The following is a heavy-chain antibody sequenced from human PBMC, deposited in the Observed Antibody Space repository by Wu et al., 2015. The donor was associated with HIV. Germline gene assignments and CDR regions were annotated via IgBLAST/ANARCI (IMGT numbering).Heavy chain of an antibody. V-gene: IGHV1-18*01. D-gene: IGHD3-10*01. Sequence: QVQLVQSGAELKKPGASMTVSCKTSGDTFNTYGFTWVRQAPGQGLEWMGWINDKGLTNYAQKFQGRVTMTTDTSTNTAYLQLTSLTSDDTAIYFCANLLRRAYDSGSQQQIVFDPWGQGTLVSVSS. CDR1: GDTFNTYG. CDR2: INDKGLT. J-gene: IGHJ5*02. CDR3: ANLLRRAYDSGSQQQIVFDP.